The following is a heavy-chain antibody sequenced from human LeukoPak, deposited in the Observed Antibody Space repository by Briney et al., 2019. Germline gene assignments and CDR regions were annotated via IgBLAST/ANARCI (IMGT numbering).Heavy chain of an antibody. CDR3: ARDEVAGTYYFDN. CDR1: GYTFTNHY. Sequence: ASVKVSCKASGYTFTNHYMHWVRQAPGQRLEWMGIINPGGGSTSYPQKFQGRVTMTRDTSTSTVYMELSSLRSEDTAFYFCARDEVAGTYYFDNGGEGTLVTVSS. J-gene: IGHJ4*02. CDR2: INPGGGST. D-gene: IGHD6-19*01. V-gene: IGHV1-46*01.